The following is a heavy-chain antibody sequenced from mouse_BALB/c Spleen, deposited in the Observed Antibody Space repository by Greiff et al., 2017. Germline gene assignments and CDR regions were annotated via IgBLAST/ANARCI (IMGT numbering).Heavy chain of an antibody. CDR1: GDSITSGY. D-gene: IGHD2-10*01. Sequence: EVKLVESGPSLVKPSQTLSLTCSVTGDSITSGYWNWIRKFPGNKLEYMGYISYSGSTYYNPSLKSRISITRDTSKNQYYLQLNSVTTEDTATYYCAPYYGNYAWFAYWGQGTLVTVSA. CDR3: APYYGNYAWFAY. J-gene: IGHJ3*01. V-gene: IGHV3-8*02. CDR2: ISYSGST.